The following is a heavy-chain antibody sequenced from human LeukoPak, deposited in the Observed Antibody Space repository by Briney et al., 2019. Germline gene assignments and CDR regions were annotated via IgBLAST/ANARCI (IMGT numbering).Heavy chain of an antibody. V-gene: IGHV1-8*01. CDR2: MNPNSGNT. CDR3: ARAQTADIVVARWSNAFDI. D-gene: IGHD2-2*01. J-gene: IGHJ3*02. CDR1: GYTFTSYD. Sequence: ASVKVSCKASGYTFTSYDINWVRQATGQGLEWMGWMNPNSGNTGYAQKFQGRVTMTRNTSISTAYMELSSLRSEDTAVYYCARAQTADIVVARWSNAFDIWGQGTMVTVSS.